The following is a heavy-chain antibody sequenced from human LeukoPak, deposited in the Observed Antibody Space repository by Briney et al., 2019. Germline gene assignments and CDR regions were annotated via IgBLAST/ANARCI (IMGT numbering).Heavy chain of an antibody. Sequence: SETLSLTCTVSGGSISSYYWSWIRQPPGKGLEWIGYIYYSGSTNYNPSLKSRVTISVDTSKNQFSLKLSSVTAADTAVYYCASLFGPDAFDIWGQGTMVTVSS. CDR1: GGSISSYY. J-gene: IGHJ3*02. CDR2: IYYSGST. D-gene: IGHD3-10*01. CDR3: ASLFGPDAFDI. V-gene: IGHV4-59*01.